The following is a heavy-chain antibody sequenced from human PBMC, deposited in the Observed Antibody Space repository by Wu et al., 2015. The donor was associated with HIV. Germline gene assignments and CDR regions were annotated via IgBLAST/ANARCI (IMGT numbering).Heavy chain of an antibody. V-gene: IGHV1-46*01. CDR3: ARGTSLFQFGGVIVRFDY. CDR2: INPSGGST. Sequence: QVQLVQSGAEVKKPGASVKVSCKASGYTFTSYYMHWVRQAPGQGLEWMGIINPSGGSTSYAQKFQGRVTMTRDTSTSTVYMELSSLRSEDTAVYYCARGTSLFQFGGVIVRFDYWGQGTLVTVSS. D-gene: IGHD3-16*02. CDR1: GYTFTSYY. J-gene: IGHJ4*02.